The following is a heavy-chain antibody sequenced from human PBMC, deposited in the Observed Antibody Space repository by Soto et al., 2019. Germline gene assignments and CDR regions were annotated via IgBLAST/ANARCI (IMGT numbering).Heavy chain of an antibody. Sequence: PGGSLRLSCAASGFIFSSYDMSWVRQAPGKGLEWVSVVSGSGDSTYYADSVKGRFTISRDNSKNTLFLQMNSLRPEDTAIYYCAKEVWGYDYFDFWGQGTPVTVSS. CDR3: AKEVWGYDYFDF. CDR2: VSGSGDST. CDR1: GFIFSSYD. V-gene: IGHV3-23*01. J-gene: IGHJ4*02. D-gene: IGHD5-12*01.